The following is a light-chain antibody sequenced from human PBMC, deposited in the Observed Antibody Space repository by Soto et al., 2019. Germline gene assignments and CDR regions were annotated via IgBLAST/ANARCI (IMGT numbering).Light chain of an antibody. J-gene: IGLJ1*01. V-gene: IGLV2-14*01. CDR1: SSDVGGYNY. Sequence: QSALTQPASVSGSHGQSITISCTGTSSDVGGYNYVSWYQQHPGKAPKLMIYDVSNRPPGVSNRFSGSKSGNTSSLTISGLQADDEADYYCSSYTRSSTLVVFGTGTKLTFL. CDR3: SSYTRSSTLVV. CDR2: DVS.